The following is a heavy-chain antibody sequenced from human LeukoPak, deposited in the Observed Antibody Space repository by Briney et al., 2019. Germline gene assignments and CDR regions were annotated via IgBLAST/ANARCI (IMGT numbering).Heavy chain of an antibody. CDR2: MNPSNGST. Sequence: ASVKVSCKASGYTFTSYYIHWVRQAPGQGLEWMGIMNPSNGSTSYAQKFRGRVTMTRDTSTTTVYMEMSNLSSEDTAMYYCAKSRTTGSASSDYWGQGTLVTVSS. D-gene: IGHD2-8*02. J-gene: IGHJ4*02. CDR3: AKSRTTGSASSDY. CDR1: GYTFTSYY. V-gene: IGHV1-46*01.